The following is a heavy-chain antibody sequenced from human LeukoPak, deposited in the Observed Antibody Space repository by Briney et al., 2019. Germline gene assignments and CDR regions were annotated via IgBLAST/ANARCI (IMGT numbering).Heavy chain of an antibody. CDR2: ITSSRSYI. V-gene: IGHV3-21*01. CDR1: EFTFSSYS. D-gene: IGHD4/OR15-4a*01. J-gene: IGHJ6*02. Sequence: GGSLRLSCAASEFTFSSYSMNWVRQAPGKGLESVSSITSSRSYIYYADSVKGRFTISRDNAKNSLYLQMSSLRAEDTAVYYCAREVGVVPGANHYYYYGMDVWGQGTTVTVSS. CDR3: AREVGVVPGANHYYYYGMDV.